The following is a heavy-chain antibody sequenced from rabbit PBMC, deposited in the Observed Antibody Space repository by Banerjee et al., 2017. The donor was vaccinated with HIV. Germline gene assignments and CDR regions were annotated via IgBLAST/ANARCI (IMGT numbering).Heavy chain of an antibody. CDR1: GFSFSSGYD. J-gene: IGHJ4*01. D-gene: IGHD4-2*01. CDR3: ARGLFYGGTTQGSNL. CDR2: IYTGSGTT. V-gene: IGHV1S40*01. Sequence: QQLVESGGGLVKPGASLTLTCKASGFSFSSGYDMCWVRQAPGKGLEWIGCIYTGSGTTYYANWAKGRFTISKTSSTTVTLQMTSLTAADTATYFCARGLFYGGTTQGSNLWGQGTLVTVS.